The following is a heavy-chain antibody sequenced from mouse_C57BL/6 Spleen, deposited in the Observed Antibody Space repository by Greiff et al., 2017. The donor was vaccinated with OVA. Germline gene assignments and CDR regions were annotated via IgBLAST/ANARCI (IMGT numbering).Heavy chain of an antibody. CDR1: GYAFSSYW. V-gene: IGHV1-80*01. CDR2: IYPGDGDT. D-gene: IGHD3-2*02. CDR3: ARRAGSGYDFDY. Sequence: VQLVESGAELVKPGASVKISCKASGYAFSSYWMNWVKQRPGKGLEWIGQIYPGDGDTNYNGKFKGKATLTADKSSSTAYMQLSSLTSEDSAVYFCARRAGSGYDFDYWGQGTTLTVSS. J-gene: IGHJ2*01.